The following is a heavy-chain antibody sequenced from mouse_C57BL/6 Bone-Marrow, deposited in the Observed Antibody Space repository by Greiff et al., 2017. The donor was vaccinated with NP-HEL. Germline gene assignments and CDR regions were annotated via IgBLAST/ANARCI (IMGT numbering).Heavy chain of an antibody. CDR2: ISNGGGST. CDR3: ARTWCAY. CDR1: GFTFSDYY. J-gene: IGHJ3*01. Sequence: EVQLVESGGGLVQPGGSLKLSCAASGFTFSDYYMYWVRQTPEKRLEWVAYISNGGGSTYYPDTVKGRFTISRDNAKNTLYLQISRLKSEDTAMYYCARTWCAYWGQGTLVTVSA. V-gene: IGHV5-12*01.